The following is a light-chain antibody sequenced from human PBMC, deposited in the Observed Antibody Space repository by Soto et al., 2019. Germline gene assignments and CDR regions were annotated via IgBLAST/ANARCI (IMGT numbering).Light chain of an antibody. CDR1: QSVSSSY. J-gene: IGKJ1*01. Sequence: EIVLTQSPGTLSLSPGERATLSCRASQSVSSSYLAWYQQKPGQAPRLLIYGASNRATGIPDRFSGSGSGTDFTLTISRLEPEDFAVYYSYQYGGSPRTLGQGTKVAIK. V-gene: IGKV3-20*01. CDR2: GAS. CDR3: YQYGGSPRT.